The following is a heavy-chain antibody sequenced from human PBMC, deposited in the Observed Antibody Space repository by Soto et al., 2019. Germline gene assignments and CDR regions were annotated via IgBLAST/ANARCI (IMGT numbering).Heavy chain of an antibody. CDR1: GFTFSTYV. D-gene: IGHD2-15*01. Sequence: QVQLAESGGGVVQPGRSLRLSCAASGFTFSTYVMHWVRQAPGKGLEWVALILYDGSKKYYAVSVKGRFTISRDNSKNPLYLQMTSLRADDTAVYYCAKGSSSTRLPNNWLDSWGQGTLVTVSS. J-gene: IGHJ5*01. CDR2: ILYDGSKK. V-gene: IGHV3-30*18. CDR3: AKGSSSTRLPNNWLDS.